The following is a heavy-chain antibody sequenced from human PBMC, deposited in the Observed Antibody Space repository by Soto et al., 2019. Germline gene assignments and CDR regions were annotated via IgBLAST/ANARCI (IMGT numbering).Heavy chain of an antibody. CDR2: ISSSSSTI. J-gene: IGHJ5*02. V-gene: IGHV3-48*02. D-gene: IGHD2-2*02. CDR1: GFTFSSYS. CDR3: ARSVSVPAAILWFDP. Sequence: GGSLRLSCAASGFTFSSYSMNWVRQAPVKGLEWVSYISSSSSTIYYADSVKGRFTISRDNAKNSLYLQMNSLRDEDTAVYYCARSVSVPAAILWFDPWGQGTLVTVSS.